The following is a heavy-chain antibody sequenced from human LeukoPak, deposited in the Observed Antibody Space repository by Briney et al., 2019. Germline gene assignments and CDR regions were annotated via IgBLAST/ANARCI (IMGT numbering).Heavy chain of an antibody. CDR3: ATMVQGIYTYFGS. D-gene: IGHD3-10*01. CDR1: GGSFSGYY. V-gene: IGHV4-34*01. Sequence: SETLSLTCAVYGGSFSGYYWSWIRQPPGKGLEWIGEINQSGSTNYNPSLKSRVTMSVDTSKNQLSLKLSSVTAADTAVYYCATMVQGIYTYFGSWGQGNLVAVSS. CDR2: INQSGST. J-gene: IGHJ4*02.